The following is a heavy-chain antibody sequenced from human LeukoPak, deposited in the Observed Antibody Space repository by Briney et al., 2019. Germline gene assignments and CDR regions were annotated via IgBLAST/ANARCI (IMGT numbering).Heavy chain of an antibody. J-gene: IGHJ4*02. CDR1: GFTFTSSA. D-gene: IGHD5-24*01. CDR3: ARGPERWLQFDF. V-gene: IGHV1-58*02. CDR2: IVVGSGNT. Sequence: VASVKVSCKASGFTFTSSAMQWVRQARGQRLEWIGWIVVGSGNTNYAQTFQERVTITRDTSTSTVYMELSSLRSEDTAVYYCARGPERWLQFDFWGQGTLVSVSS.